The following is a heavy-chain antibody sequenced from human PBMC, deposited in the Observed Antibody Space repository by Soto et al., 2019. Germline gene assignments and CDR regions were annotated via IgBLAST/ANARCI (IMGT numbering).Heavy chain of an antibody. D-gene: IGHD2-8*02. J-gene: IGHJ3*02. CDR3: AKATATGGGAFEI. Sequence: RRLSCAVSGFICSSYDMSWVRQAPGKGLEWVSTILVSGSTHYEDSVKGRFTISRDTSRNTVYLQMNSLTAGDTAVYYCAKATATGGGAFEIYGQGTMVTVSS. CDR1: GFICSSYD. V-gene: IGHV3-23*01. CDR2: ILVSGST.